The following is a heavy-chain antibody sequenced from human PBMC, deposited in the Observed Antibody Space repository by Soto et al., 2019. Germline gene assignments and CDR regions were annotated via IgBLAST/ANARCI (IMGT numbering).Heavy chain of an antibody. V-gene: IGHV3-33*01. CDR2: INDGSEE. CDR1: GFSFSAHG. Sequence: QVQLVESGGGVVRPGTSLRLSCAATGFSFSAHGMHWVRQAPGKGLEWLAVINDGSEEGYADSVRGRFTISRDNARNIPYLQMDNLRAEDSALYYCAREDLFVDNGLDYWGQGTLVTVSS. D-gene: IGHD1-1*01. J-gene: IGHJ4*02. CDR3: AREDLFVDNGLDY.